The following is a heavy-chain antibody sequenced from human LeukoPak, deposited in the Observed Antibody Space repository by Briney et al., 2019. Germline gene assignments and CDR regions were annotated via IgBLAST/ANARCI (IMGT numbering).Heavy chain of an antibody. Sequence: ASVKVSCKASGYTFTGYYMHWVRQAPGQGLEWMGWINPNSGGTNYAQKFQGRVTMTRDTSISTAYMELSRLRSEDTALYYCAKAGGIKGFGEFPYFDYWGQGTLVTVSS. CDR3: AKAGGIKGFGEFPYFDY. CDR2: INPNSGGT. CDR1: GYTFTGYY. J-gene: IGHJ4*02. V-gene: IGHV1-2*02. D-gene: IGHD3-10*01.